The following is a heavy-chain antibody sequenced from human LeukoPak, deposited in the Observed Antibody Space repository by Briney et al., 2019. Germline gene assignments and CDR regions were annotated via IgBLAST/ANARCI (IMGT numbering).Heavy chain of an antibody. V-gene: IGHV3-30-3*01. CDR2: ISYDGSNK. D-gene: IGHD6-13*01. CDR1: GFTFGSYA. J-gene: IGHJ5*02. Sequence: GRSLRLSCAASGFTFGSYAMHWVRQAPGKGLEWVAVISYDGSNKYYADSVKGRFTISRDNSKNTLYLQMNSLRAEDTAVYYCVRASAAAGTNWFDPWGQGTLVTVPS. CDR3: VRASAAAGTNWFDP.